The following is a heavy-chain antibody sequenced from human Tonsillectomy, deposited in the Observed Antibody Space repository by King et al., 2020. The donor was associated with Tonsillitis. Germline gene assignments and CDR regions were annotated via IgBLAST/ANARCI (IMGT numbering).Heavy chain of an antibody. J-gene: IGHJ4*02. CDR3: AKHRTDYYGSGSYFDS. CDR1: GFTFSKYA. V-gene: IGHV3-23*04. CDR2: ISDSGDST. Sequence: VQLVESGGGLVQPGGSLRLSCAASGFTFSKYAMSWVRQAPGKGLEWVTGISDSGDSTNYADSVKGRFTISRDNSKNRLSLQMNSLRAEDTAVYHCAKHRTDYYGSGSYFDSWGQGTLVTVSS. D-gene: IGHD3-10*01.